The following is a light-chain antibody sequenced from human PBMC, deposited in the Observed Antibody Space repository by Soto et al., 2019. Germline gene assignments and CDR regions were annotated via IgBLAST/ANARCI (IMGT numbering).Light chain of an antibody. CDR1: ELGDKY. J-gene: IGLJ2*01. V-gene: IGLV3-1*01. CDR2: QDT. CDR3: QAWDTSAVP. Sequence: SYELTQPPSVSVSPRQTASISCSGDELGDKYASWYQQKPGQAPVLIMYQDTKRPSGIPERFSGSNSGNTATLTISGTQAMDEADYYCQAWDTSAVPFGGGTKLTVL.